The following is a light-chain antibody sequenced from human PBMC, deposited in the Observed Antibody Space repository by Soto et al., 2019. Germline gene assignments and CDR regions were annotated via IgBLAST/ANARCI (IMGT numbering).Light chain of an antibody. V-gene: IGKV1-8*01. CDR1: QDIGTY. CDR2: AAS. Sequence: AIRMTQSPSSLSASTGDRVTIPCRASQDIGTYFAWYQQKPGKAPKLLIYAASSLQSGVPSRFSGSGSGTDFTLTISWLQSEDFATYYCQHYYNYPRTFGQGTKVEI. J-gene: IGKJ1*01. CDR3: QHYYNYPRT.